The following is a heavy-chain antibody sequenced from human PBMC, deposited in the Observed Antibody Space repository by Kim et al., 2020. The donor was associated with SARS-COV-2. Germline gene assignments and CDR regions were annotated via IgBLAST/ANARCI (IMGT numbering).Heavy chain of an antibody. CDR1: GFTFSRFW. J-gene: IGHJ4*02. V-gene: IGHV3-7*03. CDR3: ARDPHRGGDYDY. D-gene: IGHD4-17*01. CDR2: VGLDGSEK. Sequence: GGSLRLSCAASGFTFSRFWMNWVRQAPGKGLEWVANVGLDGSEKYYVDSVEGRFTISRDNAKNSLYLQMNNLRAEDTAVYYCARDPHRGGDYDYWGQGTL.